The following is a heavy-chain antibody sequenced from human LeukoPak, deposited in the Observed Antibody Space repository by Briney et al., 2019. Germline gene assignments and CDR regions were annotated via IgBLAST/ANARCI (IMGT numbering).Heavy chain of an antibody. D-gene: IGHD6-25*01. J-gene: IGHJ4*02. CDR1: GGSISSYY. Sequence: SETLSLTCTVSGGSISSYYWSWIRQPPGKGLEWIGYIYYSGSTNYNPSLKSRVTISVDTSKNQLSLKLSSVTAADTAVYYCARSPAAVKFDYWGQGTLVTVSS. V-gene: IGHV4-59*01. CDR2: IYYSGST. CDR3: ARSPAAVKFDY.